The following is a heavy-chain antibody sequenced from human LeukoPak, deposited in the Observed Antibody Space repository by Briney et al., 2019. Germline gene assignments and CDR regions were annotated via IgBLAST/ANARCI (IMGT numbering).Heavy chain of an antibody. Sequence: GGSLRLSCAASGFTFSSYSINWVAQAPGKGLEWFSSISSSSSYIYYADSVKGRFTISRDNAKNSLYLQMNSLRAEDTAVYYCARDQGIAALYSYYGMDVWGQGTTVTVSS. J-gene: IGHJ6*02. CDR2: ISSSSSYI. D-gene: IGHD2-21*01. V-gene: IGHV3-21*01. CDR1: GFTFSSYS. CDR3: ARDQGIAALYSYYGMDV.